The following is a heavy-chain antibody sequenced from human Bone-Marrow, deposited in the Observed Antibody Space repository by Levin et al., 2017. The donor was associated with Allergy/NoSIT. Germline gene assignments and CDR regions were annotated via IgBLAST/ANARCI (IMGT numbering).Heavy chain of an antibody. CDR1: GFTFSNYV. CDR2: IRNGGDVT. CDR3: ARDSGWSAGGYDAFNT. D-gene: IGHD6-19*01. J-gene: IGHJ3*02. Sequence: GESLKISCSASGFTFSNYVMSWVRQAPGKGLEWISGIRNGGDVTYYADSVKGRFTISRDNSKNTLYLQMNSLRGEDTALYYCARDSGWSAGGYDAFNTWGRGTRVTVSS. V-gene: IGHV3-23*01.